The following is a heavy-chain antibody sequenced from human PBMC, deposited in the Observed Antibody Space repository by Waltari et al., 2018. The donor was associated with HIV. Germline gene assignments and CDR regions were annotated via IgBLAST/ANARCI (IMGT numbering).Heavy chain of an antibody. J-gene: IGHJ2*01. CDR3: VRQPLRHDL. CDR1: GFTFSSHD. V-gene: IGHV3-7*01. Sequence: EVKLVESGGGAVQTGGSLRLSCEGSGFTFSSHDMDWVRQTRGKGMEGVAQISYDAREKFHGDSVRGRFVVSRDNARNSIFLQMNNLRDDDTGVYFCVRQPLRHDL. CDR2: ISYDAREK.